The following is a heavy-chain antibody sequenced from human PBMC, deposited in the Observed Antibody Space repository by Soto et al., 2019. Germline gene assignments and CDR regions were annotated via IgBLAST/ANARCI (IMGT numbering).Heavy chain of an antibody. CDR3: ARAQETTVTTLDAFDI. CDR2: IYYSGNT. J-gene: IGHJ3*02. Sequence: SETLSLTCTVSGASISSYYYNWIRQPPGKGLEWIGYIYYSGNTNYNPSLKSRVTISVDTSKNQFSLQLSSVTAADTAVYYCARAQETTVTTLDAFDIWGQGTMVTVSS. D-gene: IGHD4-17*01. V-gene: IGHV4-59*01. CDR1: GASISSYY.